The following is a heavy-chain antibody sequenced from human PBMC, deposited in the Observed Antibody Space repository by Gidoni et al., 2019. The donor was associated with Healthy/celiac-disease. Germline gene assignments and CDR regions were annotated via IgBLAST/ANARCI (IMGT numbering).Heavy chain of an antibody. D-gene: IGHD3-3*01. CDR3: ARGPSYDFWSGTYYYMDV. CDR1: VGSLSRYY. J-gene: IGHJ6*03. CDR2: IYYSGST. V-gene: IGHV4-59*01. Sequence: QVQLQDSGPALVKPSEPLSLTCTVSVGSLSRYYWSWIRQPPGKGLEWNGYIYYSGSTNYNPYLKSRVTISVDTSKNQFSLKLSSVTAADTAVYYCARGPSYDFWSGTYYYMDVWGKGTTVTVSS.